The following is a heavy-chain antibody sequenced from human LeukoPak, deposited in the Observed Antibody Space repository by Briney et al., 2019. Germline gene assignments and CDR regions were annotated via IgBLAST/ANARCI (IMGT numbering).Heavy chain of an antibody. CDR2: ISSDGRDK. CDR1: GFTFTTYG. V-gene: IGHV3-30*18. J-gene: IGHJ6*02. Sequence: GGSLRLSCAVSGFTFTTYGMHWVRQAPGKGLEWVAIISSDGRDKYYADSVKGRFTISKDSSRDTLFLQMNSLRPEDTAVYYCAKRRTSTSYYYGMDVWGQGTTVTVSS. CDR3: AKRRTSTSYYYGMDV.